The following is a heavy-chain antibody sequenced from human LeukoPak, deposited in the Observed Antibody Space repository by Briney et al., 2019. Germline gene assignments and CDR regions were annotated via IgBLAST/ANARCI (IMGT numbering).Heavy chain of an antibody. Sequence: PSETLSLTCTVSGGSISSYYWSWIRQPPGKGLEWIGYIYYSGSTNYNPSLKSRVTISVDTSKNQFSLKLSSVTAADTAVYYCARQAVAGEGDAFDIWGKGQWSPSLQ. J-gene: IGHJ3*02. CDR1: GGSISSYY. D-gene: IGHD6-19*01. CDR3: ARQAVAGEGDAFDI. CDR2: IYYSGST. V-gene: IGHV4-59*01.